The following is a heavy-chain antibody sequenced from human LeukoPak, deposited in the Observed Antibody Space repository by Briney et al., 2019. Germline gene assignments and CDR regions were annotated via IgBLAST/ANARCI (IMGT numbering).Heavy chain of an antibody. CDR1: GGSVSSGSYF. V-gene: IGHV4-61*01. J-gene: IGHJ6*02. D-gene: IGHD3-9*01. CDR2: IYYTGSA. CDR3: ARDRLQYSTPYAMDV. Sequence: SETLSLTCTVSGGSVSSGSYFWSWIRQPPGKGLEWIGYIYYTGSANYNPSLMSRVTISVDTSKNQFSLRLSSVTAADTAVYYCARDRLQYSTPYAMDVWGQGTTVTVSS.